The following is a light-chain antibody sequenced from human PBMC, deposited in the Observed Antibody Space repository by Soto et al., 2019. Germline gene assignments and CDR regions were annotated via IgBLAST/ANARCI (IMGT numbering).Light chain of an antibody. CDR3: QQLNYYPWM. Sequence: DIQLTQSPSFLSASVGDRVIITCRANQDIASYLAWYQQKPGKAPKLLIYDASTLQSGVPSKFSGSGSGTEFTLTISSLQPEDFATYYCQQLNYYPWMFGQGTKVEIK. V-gene: IGKV1-9*01. CDR1: QDIASY. CDR2: DAS. J-gene: IGKJ1*01.